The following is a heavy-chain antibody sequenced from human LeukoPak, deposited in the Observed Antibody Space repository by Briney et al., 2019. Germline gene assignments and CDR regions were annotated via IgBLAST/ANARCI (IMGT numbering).Heavy chain of an antibody. D-gene: IGHD1-1*01. Sequence: GGSLRLSCAASGFTFSTYAMNWVRQAPGMGLEWASAISGTDTTTYYADSVKGRFTISRDNSKNTLYLQMNSLRADDTAVYYCAKGHDTRTATLDYWGQGTLVTVSS. CDR1: GFTFSTYA. V-gene: IGHV3-23*01. J-gene: IGHJ4*02. CDR2: ISGTDTTT. CDR3: AKGHDTRTATLDY.